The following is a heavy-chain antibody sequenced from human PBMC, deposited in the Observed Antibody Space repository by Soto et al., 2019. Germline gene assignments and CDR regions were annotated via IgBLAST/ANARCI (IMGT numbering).Heavy chain of an antibody. V-gene: IGHV5-51*01. J-gene: IGHJ4*02. D-gene: IGHD3-22*01. CDR2: IYPGDSDT. CDR3: ARAFYYDSSGYYFDY. CDR1: GYSFTIYW. Sequence: PGESLKISCKGSGYSFTIYWIGWVRQMPGKGLEWMGIIYPGDSDTRYSPSFQGQVTISADKSISTAYLQWSSLKASDTAMYYCARAFYYDSSGYYFDYWGQGXLVTVYS.